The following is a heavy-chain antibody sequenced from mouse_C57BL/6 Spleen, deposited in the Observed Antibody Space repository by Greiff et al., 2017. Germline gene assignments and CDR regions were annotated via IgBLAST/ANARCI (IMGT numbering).Heavy chain of an antibody. CDR3: ERGYYDYDERVWFAY. CDR1: GYTFTSYG. D-gene: IGHD2-4*01. CDR2: IYPRSGNT. J-gene: IGHJ3*01. Sequence: QVQLQQSGAELARPGASVKLSCKASGYTFTSYGISWVKQRTGQGLEWIGEIYPRSGNTYYNEKFKGKATLTADKSSSTAYMELRSLTSEDSAVYFCERGYYDYDERVWFAYWGQGTLVTVSA. V-gene: IGHV1-81*01.